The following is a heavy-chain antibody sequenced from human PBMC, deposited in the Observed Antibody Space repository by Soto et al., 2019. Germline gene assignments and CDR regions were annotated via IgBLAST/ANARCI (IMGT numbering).Heavy chain of an antibody. J-gene: IGHJ5*02. CDR2: INPSGGST. CDR3: AMGSYGSGSYYDPVEFDP. Sequence: VKVSCKASGYTFTSYYMHWVRQAPGQGLEWMGIINPSGGSTSYAQKFQGRVTMTRDTSTSTVYMELSSLRSEDTAVYYCAMGSYGSGSYYDPVEFDPWGQGTLVTVSS. D-gene: IGHD3-10*01. V-gene: IGHV1-46*01. CDR1: GYTFTSYY.